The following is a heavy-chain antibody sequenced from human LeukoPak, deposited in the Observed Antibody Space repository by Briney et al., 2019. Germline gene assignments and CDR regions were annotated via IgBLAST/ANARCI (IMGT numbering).Heavy chain of an antibody. CDR2: IYYSGST. CDR3: AREYQLLYADAFDI. V-gene: IGHV4-39*02. J-gene: IGHJ3*02. CDR1: GGSISSSSYY. D-gene: IGHD2-2*02. Sequence: SETLSLTCTVSGGSISSSSYYWGWIRQPPGKGLEWIGSIYYSGSTYYNPSLKSRVTISVDTSKNQFSLKLSSVTAADTAVYYCAREYQLLYADAFDIWGQGTMVTVSS.